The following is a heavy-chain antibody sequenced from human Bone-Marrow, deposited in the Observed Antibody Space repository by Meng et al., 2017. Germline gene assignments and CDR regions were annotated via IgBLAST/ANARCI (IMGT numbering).Heavy chain of an antibody. J-gene: IGHJ5*02. CDR1: GYTFPDYW. Sequence: ASVKVSCKASGYTFPDYWLHWVRQAPGQGLEWMGRINPNSGGTNYAQKFQGRVTMTRDTSISTAYMELSRLRSDDTAVYYCARGVRGRRPRFLEWLLLDWFDPWGQGTLVTVSS. V-gene: IGHV1-2*06. CDR2: INPNSGGT. CDR3: ARGVRGRRPRFLEWLLLDWFDP. D-gene: IGHD3-3*01.